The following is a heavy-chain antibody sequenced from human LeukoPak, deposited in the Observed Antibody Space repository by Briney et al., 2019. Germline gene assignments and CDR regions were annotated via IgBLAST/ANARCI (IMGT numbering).Heavy chain of an antibody. V-gene: IGHV4-61*02. D-gene: IGHD3-3*01. CDR1: GGSISSGSYY. Sequence: SETLSLTSTVSGGSISSGSYYWSWIRQPAGKGLEWIGRLYTSGSTNYNPSLKGRVTISVDTSKNQFSLKLSSVTAADTAVYYCARDSDHNFWSGYYLDYWGQGTLVTVSS. CDR3: ARDSDHNFWSGYYLDY. CDR2: LYTSGST. J-gene: IGHJ4*02.